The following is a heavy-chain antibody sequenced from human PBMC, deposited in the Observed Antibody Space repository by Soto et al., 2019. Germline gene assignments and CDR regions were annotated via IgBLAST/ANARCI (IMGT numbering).Heavy chain of an antibody. CDR3: ARDNTMVRGVIKYWYFDL. D-gene: IGHD3-10*01. CDR2: IIPIFGTA. CDR1: GGTFSSYA. V-gene: IGHV1-69*01. J-gene: IGHJ2*01. Sequence: QVQLVQSGAEVKKPGSSVKVSCKASGGTFSSYAISWVRQAPGQGLEWMGGIIPIFGTANYAQKFQGRVTITADESTSTAYMELGSLRSEDTAVYYCARDNTMVRGVIKYWYFDLWGRGTLVTVSS.